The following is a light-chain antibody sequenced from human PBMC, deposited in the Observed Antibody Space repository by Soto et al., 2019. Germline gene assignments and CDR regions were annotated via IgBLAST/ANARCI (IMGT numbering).Light chain of an antibody. CDR1: QSVSSY. J-gene: IGKJ2*01. CDR3: QQRSNWPKT. V-gene: IGKV3-11*01. CDR2: DAS. Sequence: EIVLTQSPATLSLSPGERATLSCRASQSVSSYLAWYQQKPGQAPRLLIYDASNRATSIPARFSGSGSGTDLPLTISSLEPEDVAVYYCQQRSNWPKTFGQGTKLEIK.